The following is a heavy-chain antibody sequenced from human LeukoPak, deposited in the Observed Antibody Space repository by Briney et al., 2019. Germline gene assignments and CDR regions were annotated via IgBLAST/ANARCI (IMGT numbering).Heavy chain of an antibody. D-gene: IGHD3-10*01. CDR1: GYTFTSYA. Sequence: ASVKVSCKASGYTFTSYAMHWVRQAPGQRLEWMGWINAGNGNTKYSQKFQGRVTITRDTSASTAYMELSSLRAEDTAVYYCARDRYYGSGSYYTYYYYGMDVWGQGTTVTVSS. CDR3: ARDRYYGSGSYYTYYYYGMDV. V-gene: IGHV1-3*01. CDR2: INAGNGNT. J-gene: IGHJ6*02.